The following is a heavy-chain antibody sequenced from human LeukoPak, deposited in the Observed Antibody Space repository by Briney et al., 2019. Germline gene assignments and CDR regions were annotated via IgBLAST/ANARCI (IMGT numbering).Heavy chain of an antibody. D-gene: IGHD3-9*01. Sequence: GASVKVSCKASGYTFTSYYMHWVRQAPGQGLECMGIINPSGGSTSYAQKFQGRVTMTRDTSTSTVYMELSSLRSEDKAVYYSASYPAYDILTGYFSRGGWGQGTLVTVSS. V-gene: IGHV1-46*03. CDR3: ASYPAYDILTGYFSRGG. CDR2: INPSGGST. J-gene: IGHJ4*02. CDR1: GYTFTSYY.